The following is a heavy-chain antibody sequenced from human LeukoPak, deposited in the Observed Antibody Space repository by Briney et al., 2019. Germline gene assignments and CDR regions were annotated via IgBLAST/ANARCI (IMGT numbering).Heavy chain of an antibody. D-gene: IGHD4-17*01. V-gene: IGHV3-30*18. J-gene: IGHJ4*02. CDR2: ISYDGSNK. CDR1: GFTLVSYG. CDR3: AKAHDYGDYAGFGY. Sequence: GGSLRFSCEASGFTLVSYGMHWFRRAQAKGLEWWAVISYDGSNKYYADSVKGRFTISRDNSKNTLYLQMNSLRAEDTAVYYCAKAHDYGDYAGFGYWGQGTLVSVSS.